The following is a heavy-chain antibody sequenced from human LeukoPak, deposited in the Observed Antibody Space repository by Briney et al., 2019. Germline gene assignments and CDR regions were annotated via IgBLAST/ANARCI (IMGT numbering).Heavy chain of an antibody. J-gene: IGHJ4*02. CDR3: ARRGQAGYLY. D-gene: IGHD3-16*02. CDR2: INHSGST. CDR1: GDSLTGGSYY. Sequence: SETLSLTCSVSGDSLTGGSYYWSWIRQPPGKGLEWIGEINHSGSTNYNPSLKSRVTISVDTSKNQFSLNLNSVTAADSAVYYCARRGQAGYLYWGQGTLVTVSS. V-gene: IGHV4-34*01.